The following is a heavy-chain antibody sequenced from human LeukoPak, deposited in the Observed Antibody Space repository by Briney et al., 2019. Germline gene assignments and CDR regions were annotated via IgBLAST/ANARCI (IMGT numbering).Heavy chain of an antibody. CDR2: IYYSGRT. V-gene: IGHV4-59*08. J-gene: IGHJ4*02. CDR1: GRSISSYY. Sequence: SETLSLTCSVWGRSISSYYWRWLRQPPGKGLEGLGYIYYSGRTNYNPSLKSRVTLSVGTSKNQFSLKMSYLTAADPAVYFFARLVGDGSGTAFDYWGQGTLVTVSS. D-gene: IGHD3-10*01. CDR3: ARLVGDGSGTAFDY.